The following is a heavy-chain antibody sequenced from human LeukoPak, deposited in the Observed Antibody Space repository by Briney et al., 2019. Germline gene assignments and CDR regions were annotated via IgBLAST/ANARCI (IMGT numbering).Heavy chain of an antibody. CDR3: ARDPNGDYIGAFDM. Sequence: GGSLRLSCTASGFSFSAYAMMWVRQAPGKGPEWVSAIRGSGVNTYYADSVKGRFTISIDNSKYTLFLQMNSLRAEDTAVYYCARDPNGDYIGAFDMWGPGTMVTVSS. CDR2: IRGSGVNT. CDR1: GFSFSAYA. V-gene: IGHV3-23*01. J-gene: IGHJ3*02. D-gene: IGHD4-17*01.